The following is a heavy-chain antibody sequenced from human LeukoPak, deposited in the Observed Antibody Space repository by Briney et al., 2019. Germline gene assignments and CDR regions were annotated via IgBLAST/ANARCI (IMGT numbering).Heavy chain of an antibody. CDR3: ARVFLGGDLSHDY. J-gene: IGHJ4*02. CDR2: IKQDGSEK. V-gene: IGHV3-7*01. CDR1: GFTFSSYW. D-gene: IGHD3-16*01. Sequence: PGGSLRLSCAASGFTFSSYWMSWVRQAPGKGLEWVANIKQDGSEKYYVDSVKGRFTISRDNAKNSLYLQMNSLRAEDTAVYYCARVFLGGDLSHDYWGQGTLVTVSS.